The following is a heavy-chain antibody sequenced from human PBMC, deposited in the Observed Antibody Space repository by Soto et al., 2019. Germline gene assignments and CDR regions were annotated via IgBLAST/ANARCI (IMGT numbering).Heavy chain of an antibody. Sequence: PGGSLRLSCAASGFTFNSYEMNWVRQAPGKGLEWISYIDSSGSTIYYADSVKGRFTISRDNAKNSLYLQMNSLRAEDTAVYYCARKPYYFDYWGQGTLVTVSS. CDR3: ARKPYYFDY. CDR1: GFTFNSYE. CDR2: IDSSGSTI. V-gene: IGHV3-48*03. J-gene: IGHJ4*02.